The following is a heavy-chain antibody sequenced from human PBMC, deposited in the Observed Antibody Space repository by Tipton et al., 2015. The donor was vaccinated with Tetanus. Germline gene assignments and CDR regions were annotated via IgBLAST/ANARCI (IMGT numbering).Heavy chain of an antibody. CDR3: AGDGEKIMTSDRRQRRATNYYYHYGLDV. CDR2: IYHSESA. V-gene: IGHV4-59*02. D-gene: IGHD3-10*01. Sequence: GLVKPSETLSLTCGVSGESVSGTYWSWIRQSPGKGLEWIGNIYHSESANYNPSLKSRVTISVDTSKNQITLTLKSVTAAGTALYYCAGDGEKIMTSDRRQRRATNYYYHYGLDVWGQGTTVTVSS. CDR1: GESVSGTY. J-gene: IGHJ6*02.